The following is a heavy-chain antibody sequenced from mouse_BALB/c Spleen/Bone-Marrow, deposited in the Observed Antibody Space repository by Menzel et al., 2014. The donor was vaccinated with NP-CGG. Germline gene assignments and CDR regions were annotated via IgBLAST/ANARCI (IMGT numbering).Heavy chain of an antibody. J-gene: IGHJ2*01. Sequence: QVQLQQPGAELVKPGTSVKMSCKASGYSFTSHWMHWVKQRPGQGLEWIGDIYPGSDITSYNEKFMSKATLTVDPSSSTASMQHSSLTSEASAVYYCAQLGQGYWGQGTTLTVSS. V-gene: IGHV1-55*01. CDR3: AQLGQGY. CDR2: IYPGSDIT. D-gene: IGHD4-1*02. CDR1: GYSFTSHW.